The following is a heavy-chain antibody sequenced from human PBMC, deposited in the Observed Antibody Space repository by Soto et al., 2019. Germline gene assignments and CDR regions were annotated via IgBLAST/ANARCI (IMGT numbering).Heavy chain of an antibody. CDR3: ARDYHSGGAFDI. V-gene: IGHV4-59*01. CDR2: IYYSGST. D-gene: IGHD6-19*01. J-gene: IGHJ3*02. Sequence: SETLSLTCTVSGGSISSYYWSWIRQPPGKGLEWIGYIYYSGSTNYNPSLKSRDTKSVDTSKNQFSLKLNSVTAADTAVYYCARDYHSGGAFDIWGQGTMVTVSS. CDR1: GGSISSYY.